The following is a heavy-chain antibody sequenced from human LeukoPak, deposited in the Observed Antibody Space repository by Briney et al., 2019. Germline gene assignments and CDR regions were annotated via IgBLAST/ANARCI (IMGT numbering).Heavy chain of an antibody. CDR1: GFTFNNYA. J-gene: IGHJ4*02. CDR2: ITGNGRNT. Sequence: GGSLRLSCAASGFTFNNYAMGWVRQTPGKGLEWVSGITGNGRNTYYADSVKGRFTISRDNSKNTLYLQLNSLRAEDTAAYFCAKDTARRIAAAGTFGYWGQGTLVTVSS. CDR3: AKDTARRIAAAGTFGY. D-gene: IGHD6-13*01. V-gene: IGHV3-23*01.